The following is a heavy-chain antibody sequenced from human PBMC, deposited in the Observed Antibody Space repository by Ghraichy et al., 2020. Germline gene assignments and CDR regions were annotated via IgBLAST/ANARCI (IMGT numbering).Heavy chain of an antibody. CDR1: GGSISGYY. CDR3: ARSNGWSDY. D-gene: IGHD2-8*01. Sequence: SQTLSLTCTVSGGSISGYYWSCIRQPPGKGLEWIGYIYHSGTTNYNPSLKSRVTISVDTSKNQFSLNLSSVTAADTAVYYCARSNGWSDYWGQGTLVTVSS. CDR2: IYHSGTT. V-gene: IGHV4-59*08. J-gene: IGHJ4*02.